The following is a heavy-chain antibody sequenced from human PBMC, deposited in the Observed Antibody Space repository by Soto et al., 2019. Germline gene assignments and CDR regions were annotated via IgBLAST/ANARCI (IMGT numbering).Heavy chain of an antibody. V-gene: IGHV4-61*01. Sequence: PSETLSLTCTVSGGSVSSGSYYWSWIRQPPGKGLEWIGYIYYSGSTNYNPSLKSRVTISVDTSKNQFSLKLSSVTAADTAVYYCARGRITGTTAGMDVWGQGTTVTVSS. CDR2: IYYSGST. CDR3: ARGRITGTTAGMDV. J-gene: IGHJ6*02. D-gene: IGHD1-7*01. CDR1: GGSVSSGSYY.